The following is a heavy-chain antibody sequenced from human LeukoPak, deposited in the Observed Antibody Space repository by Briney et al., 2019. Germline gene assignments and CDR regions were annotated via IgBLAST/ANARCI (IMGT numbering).Heavy chain of an antibody. V-gene: IGHV3-30*02. CDR2: IRHDGSNT. CDR1: GLTFRSHG. Sequence: GGSLRLSCAVSGLTFRSHGMHWVRQAPGKGLEWVAFIRHDGSNTYYGDSVKGRFTISRDNSKNTLDLQMNSLTAEDTAMYYCVKDSYGPDNWGQGTLVTVSS. D-gene: IGHD3-16*01. J-gene: IGHJ4*02. CDR3: VKDSYGPDN.